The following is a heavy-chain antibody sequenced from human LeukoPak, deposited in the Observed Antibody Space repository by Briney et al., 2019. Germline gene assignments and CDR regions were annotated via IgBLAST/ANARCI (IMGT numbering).Heavy chain of an antibody. CDR3: ARPYGDYDFDY. D-gene: IGHD4-17*01. V-gene: IGHV4-39*01. CDR2: IYYSGST. Sequence: SETQSLTCTVSGGSISSSSYYWGWIRQPPGKGLEWIGSIYYSGSTYYNPSLKSRVTISVDTSKNQFSLKLSSVTAADTAVYYCARPYGDYDFDYWGQGTLVTVSS. J-gene: IGHJ4*02. CDR1: GGSISSSSYY.